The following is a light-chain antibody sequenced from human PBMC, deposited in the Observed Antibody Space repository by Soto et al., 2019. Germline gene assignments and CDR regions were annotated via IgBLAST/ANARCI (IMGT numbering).Light chain of an antibody. CDR3: NSYTTSATYV. Sequence: QSALTQPASVSGSPGQSITISCTGTSSDVGDYNYVSWYQHHPGKAPKLMIYEVRNRPSGVSNRFSGSKSGNTASLTISGLQAEDEADYFCNSYTTSATYVFGSGTKVTVL. V-gene: IGLV2-14*01. J-gene: IGLJ1*01. CDR2: EVR. CDR1: SSDVGDYNY.